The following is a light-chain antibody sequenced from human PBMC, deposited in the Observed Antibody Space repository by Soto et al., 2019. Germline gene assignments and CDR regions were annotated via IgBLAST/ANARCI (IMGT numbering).Light chain of an antibody. Sequence: AIRMTQSPSSLSASTGDRVTITCRASQGISSYLAWYQQKPGKAPKLLIYAASTLQSGVPSRFSGSGSGTDFTLTISCLQSEDLATYDCQQYYSYPWTFGQGTKVEIK. CDR2: AAS. CDR1: QGISSY. J-gene: IGKJ1*01. CDR3: QQYYSYPWT. V-gene: IGKV1-8*01.